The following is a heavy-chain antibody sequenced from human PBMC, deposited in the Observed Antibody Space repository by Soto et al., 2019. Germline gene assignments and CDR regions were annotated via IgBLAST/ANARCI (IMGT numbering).Heavy chain of an antibody. V-gene: IGHV3-30-3*01. Sequence: QVQLVESGGGVVQPGRSLRLSCAASGFTFSSYAMHWVRQAPGKGLEWVAVISYDGSNKYYADSVKGRFTISRDNSKNTLYLHMNSLRAEDTAVYYCARDGPRGERCYRSPSGLDYWGQGTLVTVSS. CDR2: ISYDGSNK. D-gene: IGHD3-10*01. J-gene: IGHJ4*02. CDR3: ARDGPRGERCYRSPSGLDY. CDR1: GFTFSSYA.